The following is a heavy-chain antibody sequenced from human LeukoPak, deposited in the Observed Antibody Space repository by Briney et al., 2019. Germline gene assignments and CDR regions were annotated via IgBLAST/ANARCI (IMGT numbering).Heavy chain of an antibody. CDR2: ISGSGGST. V-gene: IGHV3-23*01. CDR3: ARDGAGSYYYFDY. J-gene: IGHJ4*02. CDR1: GFTFTSYA. Sequence: PGGSLRLSCAASGFTFTSYAMNWVRQAPGKGLEWVSGISGSGGSTYYADSVKGRFTISRDNAKNSLYLQMNSLRAEDTAVYYCARDGAGSYYYFDYWGQGTLVTVSS. D-gene: IGHD1-26*01.